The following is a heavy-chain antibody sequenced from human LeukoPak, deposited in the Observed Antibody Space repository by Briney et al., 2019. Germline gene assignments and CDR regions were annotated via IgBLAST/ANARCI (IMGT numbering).Heavy chain of an antibody. CDR3: AGGSAYYYDSSGYYSDY. D-gene: IGHD3-22*01. J-gene: IGHJ4*02. Sequence: SETLSLTCTVSGGSISSYYWSRIRQPTGKELEWIGYIYYSGSTNYNPSLKSRVTISVDTSKNQFSLKLSSVTAADTAVYYCAGGSAYYYDSSGYYSDYWGQGTLVTVSS. CDR2: IYYSGST. V-gene: IGHV4-59*12. CDR1: GGSISSYY.